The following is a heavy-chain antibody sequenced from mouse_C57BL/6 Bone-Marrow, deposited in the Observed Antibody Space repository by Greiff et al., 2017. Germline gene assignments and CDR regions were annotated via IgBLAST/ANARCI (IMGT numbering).Heavy chain of an antibody. CDR3: ALGIATNFDV. CDR2: IDPEDGDT. J-gene: IGHJ1*03. D-gene: IGHD2-12*01. Sequence: VQLKESGAELVKPGASVKLSCTASGFNINDYYMHWVKQRTEQGLEWIGRIDPEDGDTNYAPKFQGKATITADTSSNTAYLQLSSLTSEDTAGYYCALGIATNFDVWGTGTTVTVSS. CDR1: GFNINDYY. V-gene: IGHV14-2*01.